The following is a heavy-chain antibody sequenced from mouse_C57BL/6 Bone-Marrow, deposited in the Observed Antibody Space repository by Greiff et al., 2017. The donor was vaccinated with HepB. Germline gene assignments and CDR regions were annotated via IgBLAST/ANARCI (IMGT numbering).Heavy chain of an antibody. CDR3: TTYDEGYYYAMDY. V-gene: IGHV1-5*01. CDR1: GYTFTSYW. CDR2: IYPGNSDT. Sequence: EVQLQESGTVLARPGASVKMSCKTSGYTFTSYWMHWVNQRPGQGLEWIGAIYPGNSDTSYNQKFKGKAKLTAVTSASTAYMELSSLTNEDSAVYYCTTYDEGYYYAMDYWGQGTSVTVSS. D-gene: IGHD2-12*01. J-gene: IGHJ4*01.